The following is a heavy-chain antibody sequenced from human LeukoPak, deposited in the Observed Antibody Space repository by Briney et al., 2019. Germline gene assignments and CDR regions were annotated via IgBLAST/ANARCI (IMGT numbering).Heavy chain of an antibody. CDR3: AKASQITIFGSTYGYYFDY. CDR1: GFTFSSYA. CDR2: ISGSGGST. V-gene: IGHV3-23*01. D-gene: IGHD3-3*01. J-gene: IGHJ4*02. Sequence: GGSLRLSCAASGFTFSSYAMSWVRQAPGKGLEWVSAISGSGGSTYYADSVEGRFTISRDNSKNTLYLQMNSLRAEDTAVYYCAKASQITIFGSTYGYYFDYWGQGTLVTVSS.